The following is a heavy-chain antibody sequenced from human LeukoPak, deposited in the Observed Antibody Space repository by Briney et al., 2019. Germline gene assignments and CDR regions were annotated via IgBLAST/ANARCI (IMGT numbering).Heavy chain of an antibody. D-gene: IGHD3-16*01. Sequence: PAGTLRLSCATSGFTITSYARNWVRHAPGKGLEWVSAATGPADTTSYAGSVKGRFIMSREDSKTTVYLQMNSLRTEDTAIYYCAKGAEIDLWGKGTLVTVSS. J-gene: IGHJ5*02. CDR3: AKGAEIDL. CDR2: ATGPADTT. V-gene: IGHV3-23*01. CDR1: GFTITSYA.